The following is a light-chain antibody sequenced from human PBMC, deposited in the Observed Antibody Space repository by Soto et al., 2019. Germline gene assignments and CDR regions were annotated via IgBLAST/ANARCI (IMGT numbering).Light chain of an antibody. Sequence: EIVLTQSPGTLSLSPGGRATLSCRASQSVSSSYLAWYQQKPGQAPRLLIYGASSRATVIPDRFSGSGSGTDFTLTISRLEPEDFAVYFCQQYGTSPITFGQGTRLEIK. V-gene: IGKV3-20*01. CDR2: GAS. J-gene: IGKJ5*01. CDR1: QSVSSSY. CDR3: QQYGTSPIT.